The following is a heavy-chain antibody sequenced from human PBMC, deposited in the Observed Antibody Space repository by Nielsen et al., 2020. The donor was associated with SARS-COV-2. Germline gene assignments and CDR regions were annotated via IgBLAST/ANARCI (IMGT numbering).Heavy chain of an antibody. CDR3: ARENSGPGGIASYGMDL. V-gene: IGHV7-4-1*02. CDR2: IDTNIGKP. Sequence: ASVKVSCKASGYSFSRYPMNWVRQAPGQGLEWMGWIDTNIGKPTPAQGFTGRFVFSSDTSVSTASLQISTLRAEDTAVYYCARENSGPGGIASYGMDLWGQGTTVTVSS. D-gene: IGHD3-10*01. J-gene: IGHJ6*02. CDR1: GYSFSRYP.